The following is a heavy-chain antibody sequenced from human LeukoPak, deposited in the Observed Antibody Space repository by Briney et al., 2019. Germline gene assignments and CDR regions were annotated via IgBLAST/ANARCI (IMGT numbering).Heavy chain of an antibody. D-gene: IGHD3-22*01. CDR2: INHSGSA. CDR3: ARARGDYYDSSGYYSAFDY. CDR1: GGPFSGYY. V-gene: IGHV4-34*01. Sequence: PSETLSLTCAVYGGPFSGYYWSWIRQPPGKGLEWIGEINHSGSANYNPSLKSRDTVSVDMSKNRFSLKLNSVTAADTAVYYCARARGDYYDSSGYYSAFDYWGQGTLVTVSS. J-gene: IGHJ4*02.